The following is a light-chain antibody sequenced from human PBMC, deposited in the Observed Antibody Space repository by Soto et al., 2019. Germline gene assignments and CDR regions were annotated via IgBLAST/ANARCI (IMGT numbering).Light chain of an antibody. Sequence: QSALTQPASVSGSPGQSITISCTGTSSDVGGYNYVSWYQQHPGKAPKLMIYEVSNRPSGVSNRFSGSKSGNTASLTISGLQAEEEEDYYCSSYTSSSSPWVFGGGTKL. J-gene: IGLJ3*02. CDR1: SSDVGGYNY. CDR3: SSYTSSSSPWV. V-gene: IGLV2-14*01. CDR2: EVS.